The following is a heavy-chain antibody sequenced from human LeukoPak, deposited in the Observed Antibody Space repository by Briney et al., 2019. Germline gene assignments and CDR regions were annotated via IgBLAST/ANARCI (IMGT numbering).Heavy chain of an antibody. D-gene: IGHD7-27*01. CDR1: GDSISIYY. V-gene: IGHV4-59*01. Sequence: PSETLSLTCSVSGDSISIYYWSWIRQPPGKGLEWIGYIYNSGSTNYNPSLKSRVTISVDTSKNQFSLKLSSVTAADTAVYYCARGILTGDPERDYWGQGTLVTVSS. CDR3: ARGILTGDPERDY. J-gene: IGHJ4*02. CDR2: IYNSGST.